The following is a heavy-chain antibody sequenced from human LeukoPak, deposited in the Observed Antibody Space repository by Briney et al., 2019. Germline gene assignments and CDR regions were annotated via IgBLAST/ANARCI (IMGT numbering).Heavy chain of an antibody. J-gene: IGHJ5*02. D-gene: IGHD6-19*01. Sequence: KPSETLSLTCTVSGGSISSYYWSWIRQPAGKGLEWIGTIYHSGTTYYNPSLKSRVTMSVDTSKNQFSLRLRSVTAADTAVYYCARGQARLAWFDPWGQGTLVTVSS. CDR3: ARGQARLAWFDP. CDR1: GGSISSYY. CDR2: IYHSGTT. V-gene: IGHV4-4*07.